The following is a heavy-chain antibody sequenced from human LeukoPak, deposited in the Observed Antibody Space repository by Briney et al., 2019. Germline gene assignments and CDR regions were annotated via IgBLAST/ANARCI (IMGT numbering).Heavy chain of an antibody. CDR1: GYTFTGYY. D-gene: IGHD3-10*01. CDR3: ARDGPPYYYGSGSSPY. V-gene: IGHV1-2*02. J-gene: IGHJ4*02. CDR2: INPNSGGT. Sequence: RASVKVSCKASGYTFTGYYMHWVRQAPGQGREWMGWINPNSGGTNYAQKFQGRVTMTRDTSISTAYMELSRLRSDDTAVYYCARDGPPYYYGSGSSPYWGQGTLVTVSS.